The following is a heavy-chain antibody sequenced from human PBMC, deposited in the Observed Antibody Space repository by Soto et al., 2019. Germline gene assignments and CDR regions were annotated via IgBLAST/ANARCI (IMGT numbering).Heavy chain of an antibody. CDR3: ARESMEEAFDI. CDR2: ISSSSSYI. CDR1: GFTFSSYS. V-gene: IGHV3-21*01. J-gene: IGHJ3*02. D-gene: IGHD2-8*01. Sequence: GGSLRLSCAASGFTFSSYSMNWVRQAPGKGLEWVSSISSSSSYIYYADSVKGRFTISRDNAKNSLYLQMNSLRAEDTAVYYCARESMEEAFDIWGQGTMVTVSS.